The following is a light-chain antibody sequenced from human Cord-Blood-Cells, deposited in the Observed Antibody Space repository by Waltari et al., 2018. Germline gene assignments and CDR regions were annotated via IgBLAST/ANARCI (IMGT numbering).Light chain of an antibody. V-gene: IGLV2-11*01. CDR2: DVS. CDR1: SSDVGGYNY. Sequence: QSALTQPRPVSASSGQSVPMSRMCTSSDVGGYNYGAWYQQPPGKPPKLMIYDVSNRPSGVPDRFSGSKSGNTASLTISGLQAEDEADYYCCSYAGSYTGVFGGGTKLTVL. CDR3: CSYAGSYTGV. J-gene: IGLJ3*02.